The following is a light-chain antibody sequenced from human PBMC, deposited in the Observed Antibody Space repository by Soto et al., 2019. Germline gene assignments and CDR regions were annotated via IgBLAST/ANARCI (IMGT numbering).Light chain of an antibody. CDR1: QGISNS. J-gene: IGKJ1*01. Sequence: DVQMTQSASSLSASVGDRVTITCRASQGISNSLAWYQQRPGRVPKLLIYGASNLQSEVPSRFSGSGSGTDFTLTISSLQPEDVATYYCQKYDSAARTFGKGTKVDIK. CDR3: QKYDSAART. CDR2: GAS. V-gene: IGKV1-27*01.